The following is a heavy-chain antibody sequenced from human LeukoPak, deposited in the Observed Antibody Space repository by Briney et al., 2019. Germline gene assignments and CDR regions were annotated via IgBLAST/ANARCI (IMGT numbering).Heavy chain of an antibody. CDR3: ARQEARNYYYEGLDY. CDR2: ISYNGGRK. J-gene: IGHJ4*02. Sequence: PGRSLRLSCVASGFSFSGYAIHWVRQAPGKGLEWVALISYNGGRKDYADSVKGRFTIDRDNSKNTVYLHMNSLRPDDTAIYFCARQEARNYYYEGLDYWGQGNLVTVSS. CDR1: GFSFSGYA. V-gene: IGHV3-30*04. D-gene: IGHD3-22*01.